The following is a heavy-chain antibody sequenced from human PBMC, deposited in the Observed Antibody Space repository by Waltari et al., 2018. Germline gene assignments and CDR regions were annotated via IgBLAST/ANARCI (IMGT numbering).Heavy chain of an antibody. CDR1: GGSFSGYY. Sequence: QVQLQQWGAGLLKPSETLSLTCAVYGGSFSGYYWSWIRQPPGKGLEWIGEINHSGSTNYYPSLKSRVTISVDTSKNQFSLKLSSVTAADTAVYYCARGRIAAAGPMGWFDPWGQGTLVTVSS. CDR3: ARGRIAAAGPMGWFDP. CDR2: INHSGST. J-gene: IGHJ5*02. V-gene: IGHV4-34*01. D-gene: IGHD6-13*01.